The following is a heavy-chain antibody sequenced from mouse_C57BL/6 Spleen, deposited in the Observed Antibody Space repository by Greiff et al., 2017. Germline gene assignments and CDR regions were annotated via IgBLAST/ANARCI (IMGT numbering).Heavy chain of an antibody. CDR3: ARHWTCGYAMDY. J-gene: IGHJ4*01. CDR1: GYTFTSYW. CDR2: IDPSDSYT. Sequence: QVQLQQPGAELVMPGASVKLSCKASGYTFTSYWMHWVKQRPGQGLEWIGEIDPSDSYTNYNQKFKGKSTLTVDKSSSTAYMQLSSLTSEDSAVYYGARHWTCGYAMDYWGQGTSVTVSS. V-gene: IGHV1-69*01.